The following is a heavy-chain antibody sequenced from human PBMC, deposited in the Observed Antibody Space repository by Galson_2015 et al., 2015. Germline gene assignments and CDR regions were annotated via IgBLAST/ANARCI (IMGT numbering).Heavy chain of an antibody. CDR1: GFTFSSYA. CDR2: ISGSGVYT. D-gene: IGHD2-15*01. Sequence: SLRLSCAASGFTFSSYAMSWVRQAPGKGLEWVSTISGSGVYTYYADSVKGRFTISRDNSKNTLYLQMNSLRAEDTAVYYCAKEVTSGSRPYYGLDVWGQGTTV. CDR3: AKEVTSGSRPYYGLDV. J-gene: IGHJ6*02. V-gene: IGHV3-23*01.